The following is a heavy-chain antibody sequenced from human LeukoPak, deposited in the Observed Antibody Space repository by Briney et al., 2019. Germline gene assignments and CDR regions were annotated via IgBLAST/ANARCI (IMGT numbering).Heavy chain of an antibody. CDR3: AKFHCSSTSCWYAFDI. J-gene: IGHJ3*02. Sequence: PGGSLRLSCAASGFTFSSYGMSWVRQAPGKGLEWVSVISSRGNTYYADSVKGRFTISRDTSKNTLYLQMNILRAEDTAVYYCAKFHCSSTSCWYAFDIWGQGTMVTVSS. CDR1: GFTFSSYG. CDR2: ISSRGNT. V-gene: IGHV3-66*01. D-gene: IGHD2-2*01.